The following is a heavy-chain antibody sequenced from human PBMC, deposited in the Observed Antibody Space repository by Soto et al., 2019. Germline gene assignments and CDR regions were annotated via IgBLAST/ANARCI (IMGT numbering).Heavy chain of an antibody. V-gene: IGHV1-46*01. CDR1: GYTFTSYY. CDR2: INPSGGST. J-gene: IGHJ4*02. CDR3: AESCSGSYYGDY. Sequence: QVQLVQSGAEVKKPGASVKVSCKASGYTFTSYYMHWVRQAPGQGLEWMGIINPSGGSTNYAQMFQGRVTMTRETSTRTVYIELSSLRSEDTAVYFCAESCSGSYYGDYWGQGTLVTVSS. D-gene: IGHD3-10*02.